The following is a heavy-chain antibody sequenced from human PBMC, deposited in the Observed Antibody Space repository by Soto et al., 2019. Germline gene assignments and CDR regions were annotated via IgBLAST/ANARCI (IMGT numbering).Heavy chain of an antibody. D-gene: IGHD6-19*01. Sequence: QVQLVESGGGVVQPGRSLRLSCAASGFTFSSYGMHWVRQAPGKGLEWVAVIWYDGSNKYYADSVKGRFTISRDNSKNTLYLQMNSLRAEDTAVYYCARGTYSSGWCLDYWGQGTLVTVSS. V-gene: IGHV3-33*01. J-gene: IGHJ4*02. CDR1: GFTFSSYG. CDR2: IWYDGSNK. CDR3: ARGTYSSGWCLDY.